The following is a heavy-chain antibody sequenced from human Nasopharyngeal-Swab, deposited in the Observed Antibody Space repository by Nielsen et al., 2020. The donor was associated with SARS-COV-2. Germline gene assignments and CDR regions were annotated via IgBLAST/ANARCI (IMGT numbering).Heavy chain of an antibody. CDR1: GYSFTNFW. CDR2: IYPDDSDT. J-gene: IGHJ3*01. V-gene: IGHV5-51*01. Sequence: GESLKISCKGSGYSFTNFWIGWVRQMPGKGLEWMGIIYPDDSDTRYSPSFEGQVTISVDKSISAAYLQWRSLKASDTAVYYCARAGDGLDFWGQGTMVTVSS. CDR3: ARAGDGLDF.